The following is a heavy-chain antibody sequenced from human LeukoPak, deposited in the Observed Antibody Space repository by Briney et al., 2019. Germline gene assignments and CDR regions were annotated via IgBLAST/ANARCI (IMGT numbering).Heavy chain of an antibody. V-gene: IGHV4-4*07. D-gene: IGHD1-26*01. CDR1: GGSFSNYY. CDR2: IDSSGTT. Sequence: SETLSLTCSVYGGSFSNYYCNWIRQPAGKGLEWIGRIDSSGTTKYNPSLKSRVTISIDTSQREVSLTLSSMTAADTAVYFCARGSGSYRPLYFFDCWGQGTLVTVSS. CDR3: ARGSGSYRPLYFFDC. J-gene: IGHJ4*02.